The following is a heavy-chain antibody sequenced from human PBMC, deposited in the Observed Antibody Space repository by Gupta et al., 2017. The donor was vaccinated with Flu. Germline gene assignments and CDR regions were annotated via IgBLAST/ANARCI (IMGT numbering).Heavy chain of an antibody. J-gene: IGHJ4*02. V-gene: IGHV4-39*01. CDR3: GRHAHQHNWND. D-gene: IGHD1-20*01. Sequence: WIRGPPGKGLEWIGSSNYSGSTWYNPALMSRVTISTDTSKTQVSLKLSSVTAADTAVYYCGRHAHQHNWNDGGQGTLVTVSS. CDR2: SNYSGST.